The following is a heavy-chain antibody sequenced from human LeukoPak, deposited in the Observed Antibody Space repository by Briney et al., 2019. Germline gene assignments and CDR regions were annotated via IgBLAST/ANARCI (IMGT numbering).Heavy chain of an antibody. V-gene: IGHV1-18*01. D-gene: IGHD1-26*01. Sequence: ASVRLSCKASGYSFTNYGINWVRQAPGQGLEWMGWISAYNGDSNYAQKFQGRVTMTTDTSATTAYMELRSLTSEDTAVYYRARALPEEDYWGQGTLVTVSS. CDR1: GYSFTNYG. CDR3: ARALPEEDY. CDR2: ISAYNGDS. J-gene: IGHJ4*02.